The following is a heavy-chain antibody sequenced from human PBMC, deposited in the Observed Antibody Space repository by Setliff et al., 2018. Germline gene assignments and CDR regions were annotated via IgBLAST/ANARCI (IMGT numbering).Heavy chain of an antibody. Sequence: PSETLSLTCTVSGGSISSYYWSWIRQPPGKGLEWIGYIYYSGSTNYHPSLKSRVTISVDTSKNQFSLNLSSVTAADPAVYYCARAYSSSWYSSRYYFDYWGQGTLVTVSS. CDR3: ARAYSSSWYSSRYYFDY. V-gene: IGHV4-59*01. CDR2: IYYSGST. D-gene: IGHD6-13*01. CDR1: GGSISSYY. J-gene: IGHJ4*02.